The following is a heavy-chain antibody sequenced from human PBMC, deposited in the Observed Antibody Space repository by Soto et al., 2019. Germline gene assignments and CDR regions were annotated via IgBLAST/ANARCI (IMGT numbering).Heavy chain of an antibody. Sequence: PGGSLRLSCAASGFTFDTYVLSLVRQSPGKGLEWVASISGSGITTFYAESVMGRFIISRDNSNNSVFLQMAGLRADDTALYFCATTQRDLSTGWHNFDYWGQGALVTVSS. CDR3: ATTQRDLSTGWHNFDY. J-gene: IGHJ4*02. CDR2: ISGSGITT. CDR1: GFTFDTYV. V-gene: IGHV3-23*01. D-gene: IGHD2-8*02.